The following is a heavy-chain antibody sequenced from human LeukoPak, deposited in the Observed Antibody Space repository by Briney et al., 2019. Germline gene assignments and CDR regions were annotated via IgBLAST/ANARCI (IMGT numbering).Heavy chain of an antibody. CDR1: GFTFSTYA. CDR2: ISGDNAGT. J-gene: IGHJ4*02. D-gene: IGHD2-15*01. Sequence: GGALSLTCAASGFTFSTYAMSWVRQTPGKGLEWVAAISGDNAGTYHANSVKGRFTISRENSKNTLHLQMSGLRSEDTATYYCAKAPVGHCSAAFCNLFDSSGQGRLVSVSS. V-gene: IGHV3-23*01. CDR3: AKAPVGHCSAAFCNLFDS.